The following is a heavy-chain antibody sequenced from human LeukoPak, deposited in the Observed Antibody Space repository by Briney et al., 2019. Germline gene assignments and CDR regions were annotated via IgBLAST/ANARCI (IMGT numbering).Heavy chain of an antibody. V-gene: IGHV3-30*18. J-gene: IGHJ4*02. CDR2: ISYDGSNK. D-gene: IGHD4-17*01. CDR1: GFTFSSYG. CDR3: AKDGRDYGDYVDY. Sequence: GRSLRLSCAASGFTFSSYGMHWVRQAPGKGLEWVAVISYDGSNKYYADSVKGRFTISRDNSKNTLYLQMNSLRDEDTAVYYCAKDGRDYGDYVDYWGQGTLVTVSS.